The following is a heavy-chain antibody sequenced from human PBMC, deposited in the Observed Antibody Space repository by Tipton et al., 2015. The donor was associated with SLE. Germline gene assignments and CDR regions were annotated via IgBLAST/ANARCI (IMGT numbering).Heavy chain of an antibody. D-gene: IGHD4-11*01. J-gene: IGHJ2*01. Sequence: LRLSCTVSGGSISSGSYYWSWIRQPAGKGLEWIGRIYTSGSTNYNPSLKSRVTISVDTSKNQFSLKLSSVTAADTAVYYRARGPYSNYVDWYFDLWGRGTLVTVSS. CDR1: GGSISSGSYY. CDR2: IYTSGST. V-gene: IGHV4-61*02. CDR3: ARGPYSNYVDWYFDL.